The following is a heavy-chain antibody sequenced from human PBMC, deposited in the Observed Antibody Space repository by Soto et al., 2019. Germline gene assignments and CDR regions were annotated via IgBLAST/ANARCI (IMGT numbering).Heavy chain of an antibody. Sequence: GESLKISCSASGFTFSNYAMHWVRQAPGKGLEYVSRISSDGRSTYYADSVKGRFTISRDNSRETLYLQMSSLRTEDTAVYYCVKGAPITVTTYYSYGMDVWGQGTTVTVSS. J-gene: IGHJ6*02. D-gene: IGHD4-17*01. CDR1: GFTFSNYA. V-gene: IGHV3-64D*06. CDR3: VKGAPITVTTYYSYGMDV. CDR2: ISSDGRST.